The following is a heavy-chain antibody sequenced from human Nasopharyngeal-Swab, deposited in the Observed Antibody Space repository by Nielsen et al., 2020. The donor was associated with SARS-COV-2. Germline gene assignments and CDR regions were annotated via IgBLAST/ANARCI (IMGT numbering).Heavy chain of an antibody. D-gene: IGHD6-19*01. V-gene: IGHV3-23*01. CDR2: IIGIGGTI. Sequence: SGVSGFTLSNYAMNWVRQAPGKGLEWVSGIIGIGGTIYYVDSVKGRFTISRDNSRNSLYLHMSNLRAEDTAIYYFAKGYSSGWVPYEYWGQGTLVTVSS. J-gene: IGHJ4*02. CDR3: AKGYSSGWVPYEY. CDR1: GFTLSNYA.